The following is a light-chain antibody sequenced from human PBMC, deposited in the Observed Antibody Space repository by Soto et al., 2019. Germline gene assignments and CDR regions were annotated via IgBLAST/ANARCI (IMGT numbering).Light chain of an antibody. CDR3: HQYGSSPNT. V-gene: IGKV3-20*01. J-gene: IGKJ5*01. Sequence: EIVLTQSPGTLSLSPGERATLSCRASQSVSSINVAWYQQIPGQAPRLLIYGASSRATGIPARFSGSGSGTDFTLTISRLAPEDFAVYYWHQYGSSPNTFGQGTRLEIK. CDR1: QSVSSIN. CDR2: GAS.